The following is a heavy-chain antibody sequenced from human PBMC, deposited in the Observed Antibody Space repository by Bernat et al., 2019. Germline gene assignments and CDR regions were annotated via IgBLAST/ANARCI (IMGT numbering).Heavy chain of an antibody. Sequence: QVQLVQSGAEVKKPGASVKVSCKASGYTFTSYDINWVRQATGQGLEWMGWMNPNSGNTGYAQKFQGRVTMTRNTSISTAYMELSSLRSEDTAVYYCVRQRDYSNWSYYYYYMDVWGKGTTVTVSS. V-gene: IGHV1-8*01. D-gene: IGHD4-11*01. CDR1: GYTFTSYD. CDR3: VRQRDYSNWSYYYYYMDV. CDR2: MNPNSGNT. J-gene: IGHJ6*03.